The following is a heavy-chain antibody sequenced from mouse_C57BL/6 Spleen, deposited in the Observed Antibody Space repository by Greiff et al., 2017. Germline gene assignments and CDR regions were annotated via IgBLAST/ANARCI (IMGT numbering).Heavy chain of an antibody. Sequence: QVHVKQSGAEPVKPGASVKIFCKASGYAFSSYWMNWVKQRPGKGLEGIGQIYPGDGDTNYNGKFKGKATLTADKSCSTAYMQLSSLTSEDSAVYFCAREDGSSRFAYWGQGTLVTVSA. D-gene: IGHD1-1*01. CDR2: IYPGDGDT. J-gene: IGHJ3*01. CDR1: GYAFSSYW. CDR3: AREDGSSRFAY. V-gene: IGHV1-80*01.